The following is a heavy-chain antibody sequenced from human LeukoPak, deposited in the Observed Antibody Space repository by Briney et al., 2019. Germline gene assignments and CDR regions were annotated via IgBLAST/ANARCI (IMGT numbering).Heavy chain of an antibody. CDR3: AKATYDYIWRNKGSYGLDV. D-gene: IGHD3-16*01. J-gene: IGHJ6*02. V-gene: IGHV3-30*18. Sequence: AGGSLRLSCEASGFSFSSYGMHWVRQAPGKGLEWLAVIPYDGSKKHYADSVKGRFIISRDNSEKTLYLEMNSLRAEDTATYFCAKATYDYIWRNKGSYGLDVWGQGTTVTVSS. CDR1: GFSFSSYG. CDR2: IPYDGSKK.